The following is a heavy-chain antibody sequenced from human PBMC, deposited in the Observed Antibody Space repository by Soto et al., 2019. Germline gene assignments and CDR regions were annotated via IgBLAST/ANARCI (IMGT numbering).Heavy chain of an antibody. Sequence: SETLSLTCAVYGGSFNTYYWSWIRQPPGKGLEWIGYIYYSGSTNYNPSLKSRVTISIDTSKNQFSLKLSSVTAADTAVYYCARVPQLVVFDSWGQGTLVTVSS. CDR2: IYYSGST. D-gene: IGHD6-6*01. J-gene: IGHJ4*02. CDR3: ARVPQLVVFDS. V-gene: IGHV4-59*01. CDR1: GGSFNTYY.